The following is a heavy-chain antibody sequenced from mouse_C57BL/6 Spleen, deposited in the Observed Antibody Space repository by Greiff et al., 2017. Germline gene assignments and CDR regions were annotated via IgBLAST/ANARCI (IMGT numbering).Heavy chain of an antibody. J-gene: IGHJ4*01. CDR3: ARSGDYYGSSHYAMDY. CDR1: GFTFSDYG. Sequence: EVKLMESGGGLVKPGGSLKLSCAASGFTFSDYGMHWVRQAPEKGLEWVAYISSGSSTIYSADTVKGRFTISRDNAKNTLFLQMTSLRSEDTAMYYCARSGDYYGSSHYAMDYWGQGTSVTVSS. CDR2: ISSGSSTI. D-gene: IGHD1-1*01. V-gene: IGHV5-17*01.